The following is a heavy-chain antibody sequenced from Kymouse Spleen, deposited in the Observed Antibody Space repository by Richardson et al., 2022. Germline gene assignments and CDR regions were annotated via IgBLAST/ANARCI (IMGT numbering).Heavy chain of an antibody. D-gene: IGHD3-10*01. J-gene: IGHJ6*02. CDR2: IWYDGSNK. CDR1: GFTFSSYG. V-gene: IGHV3-33*01. Sequence: QVQLVESGGGVVQPGRSLRLSCAASGFTFSSYGMHWVRQAPGKGLEWVAVIWYDGSNKYYADSVKGRFTISRDNSKNTLYLQMNSLRAEDTAVYYCAREVGGSGSYSLHYYYYYGMDVWGQGTTVTVSS. CDR3: AREVGGSGSYSLHYYYYYGMDV.